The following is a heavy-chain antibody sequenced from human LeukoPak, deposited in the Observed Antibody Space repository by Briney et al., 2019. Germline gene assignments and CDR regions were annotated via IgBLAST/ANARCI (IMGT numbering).Heavy chain of an antibody. J-gene: IGHJ3*02. Sequence: PGGSLRLSCAAPGFTFSTYSMNWVRQAPGKGLEWLSYISSSSNTIYYADSVKGRFTISRDNAKNSLFLQMNSLRAEDTAVYYCASTYYFDSSGLDAFDIWGQGTMVTVSA. CDR2: ISSSSNTI. D-gene: IGHD3-22*01. CDR3: ASTYYFDSSGLDAFDI. V-gene: IGHV3-48*04. CDR1: GFTFSTYS.